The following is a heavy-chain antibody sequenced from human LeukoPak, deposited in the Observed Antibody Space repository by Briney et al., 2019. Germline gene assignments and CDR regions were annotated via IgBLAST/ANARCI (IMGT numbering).Heavy chain of an antibody. Sequence: PGGSLRLSCAASGFIFSAYSMNWVRQTPGKGLEWVAYISDSSRTIYYADSVKGRFTISRDNAEDSLYLQMNSLRDEDTAVYYCARDKSSSPEYYFDYWGQGTLVTVSS. V-gene: IGHV3-48*02. CDR3: ARDKSSSPEYYFDY. CDR1: GFIFSAYS. CDR2: ISDSSRTI. D-gene: IGHD6-6*01. J-gene: IGHJ4*02.